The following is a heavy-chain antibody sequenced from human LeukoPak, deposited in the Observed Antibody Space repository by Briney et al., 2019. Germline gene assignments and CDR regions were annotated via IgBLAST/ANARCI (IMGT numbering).Heavy chain of an antibody. Sequence: SETLSLTCTVSGGSISSGDYYWSWIRQPPGKGLEWIVYIYYSGSTYYNPSLKSRVTISVDTSKNQFSLKLSSVTAADTAVYYCAREGGGDSTLDYWGQGTLVTVSS. J-gene: IGHJ4*02. CDR1: GGSISSGDYY. CDR3: AREGGGDSTLDY. V-gene: IGHV4-30-4*01. CDR2: IYYSGST. D-gene: IGHD2-21*02.